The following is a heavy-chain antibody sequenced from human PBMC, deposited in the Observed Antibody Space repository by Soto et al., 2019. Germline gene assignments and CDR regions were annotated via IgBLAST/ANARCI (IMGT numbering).Heavy chain of an antibody. J-gene: IGHJ6*02. CDR2: IYPGDSDT. Sequence: PGESLKISCKGSGYSFTSYWIGWVRQMPGKGLEWMGIIYPGDSDTRYSPSFQGQVTISADKSISTAYLQWSSLKASDTAMYYCARRGNIAAAGTVPDYYYGMDVWGQGTTVTVSS. D-gene: IGHD6-13*01. CDR3: ARRGNIAAAGTVPDYYYGMDV. V-gene: IGHV5-51*01. CDR1: GYSFTSYW.